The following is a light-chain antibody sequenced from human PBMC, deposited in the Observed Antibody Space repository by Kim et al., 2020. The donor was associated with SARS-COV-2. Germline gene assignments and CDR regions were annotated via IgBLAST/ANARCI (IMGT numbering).Light chain of an antibody. CDR2: QDS. J-gene: IGLJ1*01. CDR3: QAWDSSTAPV. Sequence: SYELTQPPSVSVSPGQTASITCSGDKLGDKYACWYQQKPGQSPVLVIYQDSKRPSGIPERFSGSNSGNTATLTISGTQAMDEADYYCQAWDSSTAPVFGT. CDR1: KLGDKY. V-gene: IGLV3-1*01.